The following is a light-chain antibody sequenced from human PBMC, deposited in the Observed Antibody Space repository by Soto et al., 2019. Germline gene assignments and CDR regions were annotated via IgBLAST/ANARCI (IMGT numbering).Light chain of an antibody. CDR2: GAS. J-gene: IGKJ4*01. CDR3: QKYNSVPLT. V-gene: IGKV1-27*01. CDR1: QGISNS. Sequence: DIQMTQSPSSLSASVGDRVALTCRASQGISNSLAWYQQKPGKLAKLLIYGASTLQSGVPSRFSGSGFGTDFTLTISRLQPEDVETYYCQKYNSVPLTFGGGTKVDIK.